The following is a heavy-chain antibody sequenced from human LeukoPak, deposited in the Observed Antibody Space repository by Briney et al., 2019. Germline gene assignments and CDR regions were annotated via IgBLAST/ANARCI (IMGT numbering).Heavy chain of an antibody. V-gene: IGHV4-39*01. J-gene: IGHJ5*02. D-gene: IGHD3-3*01. CDR3: ARPWGDFWSGRWFDP. Sequence: NTSETLSLTCTVSGGSISSSSYYWGWIRQPPGKGLEWIGSIYYSGSTYYNPSLKSRVTIPVDTSKNQFSLKLSSVTAADTAVYYCARPWGDFWSGRWFDPWGQGTLVTVSS. CDR1: GGSISSSSYY. CDR2: IYYSGST.